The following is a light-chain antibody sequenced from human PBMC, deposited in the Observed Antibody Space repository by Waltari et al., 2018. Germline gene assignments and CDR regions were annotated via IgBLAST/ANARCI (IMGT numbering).Light chain of an antibody. Sequence: QSVPAPPPPESGTPGPGGTIPCFLRGSNTGINSLNCYQQPPGTAPQLLIFFNNQRPSGVPDRFSGSKSGTSASLAISGLQSEDEADYYCATWDDSLNGVVFGGGTKVTVL. J-gene: IGLJ3*02. CDR1: GSNTGINS. CDR2: FNN. V-gene: IGLV1-44*01. CDR3: ATWDDSLNGVV.